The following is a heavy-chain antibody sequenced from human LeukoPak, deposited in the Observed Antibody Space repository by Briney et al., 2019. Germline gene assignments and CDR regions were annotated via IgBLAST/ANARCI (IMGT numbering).Heavy chain of an antibody. CDR2: ISYDGSNK. Sequence: QSGGSLRLSCAASGFTFSSYGMHWVRQAPGKGLEWVAVISYDGSNKYCADSVKGRFTISRDNSKNTLYLQMNSLRAEDTAVYYCAKFVGAYSPIDYWGQGTLVTVSS. CDR3: AKFVGAYSPIDY. J-gene: IGHJ4*02. CDR1: GFTFSSYG. V-gene: IGHV3-30*18. D-gene: IGHD4-11*01.